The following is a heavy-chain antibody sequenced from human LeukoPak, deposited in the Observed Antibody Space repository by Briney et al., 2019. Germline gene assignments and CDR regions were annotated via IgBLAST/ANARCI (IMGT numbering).Heavy chain of an antibody. V-gene: IGHV4-39*01. Sequence: PSETLPLTCTVSGGSISSSSYYWGWIRQPPGKGLEWIGSIYYSGSTYYNPSLKSRVTISVDTSKNQFSLKLSSVTAADTAVYYCARHLFLVPAAMEGIFDYWGQGTLVTVSS. CDR3: ARHLFLVPAAMEGIFDY. CDR1: GGSISSSSYY. D-gene: IGHD2-2*01. J-gene: IGHJ4*02. CDR2: IYYSGST.